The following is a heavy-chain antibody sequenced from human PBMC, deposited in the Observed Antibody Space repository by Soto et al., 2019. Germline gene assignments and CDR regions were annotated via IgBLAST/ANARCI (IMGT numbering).Heavy chain of an antibody. V-gene: IGHV3-30*18. J-gene: IGHJ4*02. CDR2: ISYDGSNK. CDR1: GFTFSSYG. D-gene: IGHD2-21*02. CDR3: EKDEHIVVVTAAFAY. Sequence: QVQLVESGGGVVQPGRSLRLSCAASGFTFSSYGMHWVRQAPGKGLEWVAVISYDGSNKYYADSVKGRFTISRDNSKNTLYLQMNSLRAEDTAVYYCEKDEHIVVVTAAFAYWGQGTMVTVSS.